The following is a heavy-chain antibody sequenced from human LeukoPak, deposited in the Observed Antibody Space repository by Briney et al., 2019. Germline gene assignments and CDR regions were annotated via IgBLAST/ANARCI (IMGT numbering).Heavy chain of an antibody. CDR1: GFTFSSHW. V-gene: IGHV3-74*01. J-gene: IGHJ4*02. Sequence: PGGSLRLSCAASGFTFSSHWMHWVGQAPGQGLVWVSRINNDGSYTSYADSVKGRFTISRDNAKNTLYLQTNSLRVGDTAVYYCALEVTTIDYWGQGTLATVSS. D-gene: IGHD2-21*02. CDR2: INNDGSYT. CDR3: ALEVTTIDY.